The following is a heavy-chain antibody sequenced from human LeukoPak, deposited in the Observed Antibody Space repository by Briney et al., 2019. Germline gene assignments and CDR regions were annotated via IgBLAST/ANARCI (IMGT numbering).Heavy chain of an antibody. CDR3: AKDGGDIYGSGSYDLDC. D-gene: IGHD3-10*01. CDR2: IKQDGSEK. CDR1: GFTFSNHW. V-gene: IGHV3-7*01. J-gene: IGHJ4*02. Sequence: GGSLRLSCAASGFTFSNHWMSWVRQAPGKGLEWVANIKQDGSEKYYVDSVKGRFTISRDNAKKSLYLQMNSLRAEDTAVYYCAKDGGDIYGSGSYDLDCWGQGTLVTVSS.